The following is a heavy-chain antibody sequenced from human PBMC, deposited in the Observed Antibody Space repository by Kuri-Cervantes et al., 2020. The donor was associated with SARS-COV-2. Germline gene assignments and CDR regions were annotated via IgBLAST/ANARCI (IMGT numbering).Heavy chain of an antibody. CDR1: GFTFSSYS. CDR2: ISSSSSYI. J-gene: IGHJ4*02. V-gene: IGHV3-21*04. CDR3: ARHGGIAVAGTFDY. D-gene: IGHD6-19*01. Sequence: GGSLRLSCAASGFTFSSYSMNWVRQAPGKGLEWVSSISSSSSYICYADSVKGRFTISRDNAKNSLYLQMNSLRAEDTAVYYCARHGGIAVAGTFDYWGQGTLVTVSS.